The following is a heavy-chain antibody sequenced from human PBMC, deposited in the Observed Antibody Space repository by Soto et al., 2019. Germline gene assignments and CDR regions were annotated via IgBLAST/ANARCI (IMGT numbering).Heavy chain of an antibody. CDR2: IYYSGST. D-gene: IGHD3-16*01. Sequence: TLSLTCTVSGGSISSYYWSWIRQPPGKGLEWIGYIYYSGSTNYNPSLKSRVTISVDTSKNQFSLKLSSVTAADTAVYYCARALWGASPPNYWGQGTLVTVSS. CDR3: ARALWGASPPNY. J-gene: IGHJ4*02. V-gene: IGHV4-59*01. CDR1: GGSISSYY.